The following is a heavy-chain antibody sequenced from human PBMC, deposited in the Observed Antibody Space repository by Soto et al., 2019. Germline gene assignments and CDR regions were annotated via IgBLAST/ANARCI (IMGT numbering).Heavy chain of an antibody. J-gene: IGHJ4*01. CDR2: MNPNSGNT. Sequence: ASVNVSFKASGYTFTSYDINWVRQATGQGLELMGWMNPNSGNTGYAQKFQGRVTMTRNTSISTAYMELSSLRSEDTAVYYCARDDPFYCSGGSYYSGSFDYWGQRTRVTDSS. D-gene: IGHD2-15*01. CDR1: GYTFTSYD. CDR3: ARDDPFYCSGGSYYSGSFDY. V-gene: IGHV1-8*01.